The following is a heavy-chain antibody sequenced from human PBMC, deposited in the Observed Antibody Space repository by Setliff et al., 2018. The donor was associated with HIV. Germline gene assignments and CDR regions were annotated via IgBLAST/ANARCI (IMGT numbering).Heavy chain of an antibody. D-gene: IGHD1-7*01. Sequence: ASVKVSCKASGFTFTNSAVQWVRQARGQRLEWIGWIVVGSGNTNYAQKFQERVTITRDMSPSRAYMELSGLRTEDTAVYYCAADPQTGTTSYDAFDIWGQGTVVTVSS. CDR2: IVVGSGNT. CDR3: AADPQTGTTSYDAFDI. CDR1: GFTFTNSA. J-gene: IGHJ3*02. V-gene: IGHV1-58*01.